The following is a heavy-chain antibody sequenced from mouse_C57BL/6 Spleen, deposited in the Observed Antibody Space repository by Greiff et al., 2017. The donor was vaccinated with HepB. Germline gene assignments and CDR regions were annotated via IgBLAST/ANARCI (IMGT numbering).Heavy chain of an antibody. CDR3: ARRGLRRYYFDY. CDR2: INPNNGGT. Sequence: EVMLVESGPELVKPGASVKIPCKASGYTFTDYNMDWVKQSHGKSLEWIGDINPNNGGTIYNQKFKGKATLTVDKSSSTAYMELRSLTSEDTAVYYCARRGLRRYYFDYWGQGTTLTVSS. CDR1: GYTFTDYN. D-gene: IGHD2-4*01. V-gene: IGHV1-18*01. J-gene: IGHJ2*01.